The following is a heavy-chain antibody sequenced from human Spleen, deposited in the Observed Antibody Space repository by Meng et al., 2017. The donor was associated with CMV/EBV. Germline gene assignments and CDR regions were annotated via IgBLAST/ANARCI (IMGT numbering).Heavy chain of an antibody. Sequence: LSLTCAASEFTFSSFSMTWVRQAPGKGLEWVSSISTSGSYIYYADSVKGRFTISRDNAKNTLHLQMSSLRVDDTAVYYCAILSGEARPGSDFWGQGTLVTVSS. D-gene: IGHD6-6*01. CDR1: EFTFSSFS. CDR3: AILSGEARPGSDF. CDR2: ISTSGSYI. V-gene: IGHV3-21*01. J-gene: IGHJ4*02.